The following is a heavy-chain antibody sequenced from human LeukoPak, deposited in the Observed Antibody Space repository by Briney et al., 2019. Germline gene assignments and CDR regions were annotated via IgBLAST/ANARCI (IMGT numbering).Heavy chain of an antibody. CDR1: GGSISSGSYY. J-gene: IGHJ3*01. V-gene: IGHV4-61*02. CDR2: IYTSGST. Sequence: PSETLSLTCTVSGGSISSGSYYWSWIRQPAGKGLEWIGRIYTSGSTNYNPSLKSRVTISVDTSKNQFSLKLSSVTAADTAVYYCARDGGVVVPAAPAVFDVWGQGTMVTVSS. CDR3: ARDGGVVVPAAPAVFDV. D-gene: IGHD2-2*01.